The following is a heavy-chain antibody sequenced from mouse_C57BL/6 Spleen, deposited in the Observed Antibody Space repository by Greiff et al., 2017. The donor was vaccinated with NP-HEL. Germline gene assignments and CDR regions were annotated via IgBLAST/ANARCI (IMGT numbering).Heavy chain of an antibody. Sequence: VQLVESGAELVKPGASVKISCKASGYAFSSYWMNWVKQRPGKGLEWIGQIYPGDGDTNYNGKFKGKATLTADKSSSTAYMQLSSLTSEDSAVYFCARRGNYGNYYAMDYWGQGTSVTVSS. J-gene: IGHJ4*01. CDR2: IYPGDGDT. D-gene: IGHD2-1*01. CDR1: GYAFSSYW. V-gene: IGHV1-80*01. CDR3: ARRGNYGNYYAMDY.